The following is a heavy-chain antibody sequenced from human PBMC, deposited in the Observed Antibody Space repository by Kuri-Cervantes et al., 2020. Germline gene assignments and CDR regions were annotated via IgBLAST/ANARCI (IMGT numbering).Heavy chain of an antibody. CDR1: GFTFSSYS. CDR2: IRSKANSYAT. D-gene: IGHD1-26*01. CDR3: TELVSGSSGYFQH. V-gene: IGHV3-73*01. Sequence: GGSLRLSCAASGFTFSSYSMNWVRQASGKGLEWVGRIRSKANSYATAYAASVKGRFTISRDDSKNTAYLQMNSLKTEDTAVYYCTELVSGSSGYFQHWGQGTLVTVSS. J-gene: IGHJ1*01.